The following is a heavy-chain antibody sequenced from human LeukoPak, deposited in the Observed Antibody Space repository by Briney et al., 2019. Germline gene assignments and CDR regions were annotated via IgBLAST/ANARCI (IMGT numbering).Heavy chain of an antibody. CDR3: ARGLRSRYQLLYYNY. Sequence: SETLSLTCAVYGGSCSGYYWSWIRQPPGKGLEWIGEINHSGSTNYNPSLKSRVTISVDTSKNQFSLKLSSVTAADTAVYYCARGLRSRYQLLYYNYWGQGTLVTVSS. CDR2: INHSGST. V-gene: IGHV4-34*01. J-gene: IGHJ4*02. D-gene: IGHD2-2*01. CDR1: GGSCSGYY.